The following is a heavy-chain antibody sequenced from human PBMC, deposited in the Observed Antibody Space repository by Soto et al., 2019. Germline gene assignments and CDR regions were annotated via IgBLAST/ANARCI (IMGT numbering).Heavy chain of an antibody. CDR1: GFTFSSYA. CDR2: ISGSGGST. Sequence: SLRLSCAASGFTFSSYAMSWVRQAPGKGLEWVSAISGSGGSTYYADSVKGRFTISRDNSKNTLYLQMNSLRAEDTAVYYCAKEGGSYDYYYYCMDVWGQGTTVTVSS. J-gene: IGHJ6*02. D-gene: IGHD1-26*01. V-gene: IGHV3-23*01. CDR3: AKEGGSYDYYYYCMDV.